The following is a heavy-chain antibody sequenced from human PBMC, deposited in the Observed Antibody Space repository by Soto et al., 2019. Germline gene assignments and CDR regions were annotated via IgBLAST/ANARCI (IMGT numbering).Heavy chain of an antibody. CDR1: GYSFTSYW. CDR3: ARSTAMPTYYYGMDV. J-gene: IGHJ6*02. CDR2: IYPGDSDT. Sequence: RGESLKISCKGSGYSFTSYWIGWVRQMPGKGLEWMGIIYPGDSDTRYSPSFQGQVTISADKSISTAYLQWSSLKASDTAMYYCARSTAMPTYYYGMDVWGQGTTVTVSS. D-gene: IGHD5-18*01. V-gene: IGHV5-51*01.